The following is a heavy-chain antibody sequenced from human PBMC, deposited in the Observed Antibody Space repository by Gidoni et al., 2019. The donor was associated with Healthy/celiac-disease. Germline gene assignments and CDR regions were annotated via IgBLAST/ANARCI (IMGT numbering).Heavy chain of an antibody. J-gene: IGHJ3*02. Sequence: QVQLLETGGGVVQPERSLGLSWAATGFTFRSYGMHWVRQATGKGLEWLAVIWYDGSNKYSADSVKGRFTISRDKSKNTLYLQMNSLRAEDTAVYYCAREWYDAFDIWGQGTMVTVSS. CDR2: IWYDGSNK. V-gene: IGHV3-33*01. D-gene: IGHD2-15*01. CDR1: GFTFRSYG. CDR3: AREWYDAFDI.